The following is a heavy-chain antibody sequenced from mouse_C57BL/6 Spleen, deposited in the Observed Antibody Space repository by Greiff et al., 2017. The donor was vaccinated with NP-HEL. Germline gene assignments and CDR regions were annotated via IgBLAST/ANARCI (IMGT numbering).Heavy chain of an antibody. CDR1: GYTFTSYW. CDR3: AREVGEGFDY. V-gene: IGHV1-61*01. J-gene: IGHJ2*01. CDR2: IYPSDSAT. D-gene: IGHD1-1*02. Sequence: VQLQQPGAELVRPGSSVKLSCKASGYTFTSYWMDWVKQRPGQGLEWIGNIYPSDSATHYNQKFKDKATLTVDKSSSTAYMQLSSLTSEDSAVYYCAREVGEGFDYWGQGTTLTVSS.